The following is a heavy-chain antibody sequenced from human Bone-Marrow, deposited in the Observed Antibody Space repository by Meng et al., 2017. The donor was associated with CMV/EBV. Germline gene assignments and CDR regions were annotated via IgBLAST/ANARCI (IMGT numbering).Heavy chain of an antibody. J-gene: IGHJ6*02. Sequence: SLKISCAASGFTFSSYPMHWVRQAPGKGLEWVAIISYDGSNKYYADSVKGRFTISRDNSKNTLYLQMNSLRAEDTAVYYCAKDLGFYDFWDDYSTVYTMDVWGQGTSVTFYS. CDR2: ISYDGSNK. D-gene: IGHD3-3*01. CDR1: GFTFSSYP. CDR3: AKDLGFYDFWDDYSTVYTMDV. V-gene: IGHV3-30*18.